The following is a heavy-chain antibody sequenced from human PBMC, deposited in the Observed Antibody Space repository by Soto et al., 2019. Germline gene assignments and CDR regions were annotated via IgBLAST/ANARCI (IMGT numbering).Heavy chain of an antibody. CDR3: ARDLDGLHDDTSGPFPRPG. CDR1: GGSISSDDYC. Sequence: SETLSLTCTVSGGSISSDDYCWSWIRQAPGRGLEWIGYIHSSGSIYYNPSLKSRATMSIDTAGNQFSLKVSSVTVADTAVYYCARDLDGLHDDTSGPFPRPGWGQGTLVTVSS. V-gene: IGHV4-30-4*01. J-gene: IGHJ4*02. CDR2: IHSSGSI. D-gene: IGHD3-22*01.